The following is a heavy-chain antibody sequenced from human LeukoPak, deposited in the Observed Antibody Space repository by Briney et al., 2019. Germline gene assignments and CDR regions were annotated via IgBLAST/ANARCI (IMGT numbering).Heavy chain of an antibody. J-gene: IGHJ2*01. CDR3: ARQEGNYYDRYFDL. CDR2: ISYSGST. CDR1: GGSIRSYY. V-gene: IGHV4-59*08. Sequence: PSETLSLTCTVSGGSIRSYYWSWIRQPPGKGLEWIGYISYSGSTNYTPSLKSRVTISVDTSKNQFPLRLSSVTAADTAVYFCARQEGNYYDRYFDLWGRGTLVTVSS. D-gene: IGHD3-22*01.